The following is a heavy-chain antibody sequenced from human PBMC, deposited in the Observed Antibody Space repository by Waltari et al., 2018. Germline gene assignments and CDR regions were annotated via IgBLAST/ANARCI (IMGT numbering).Heavy chain of an antibody. Sequence: QVQLQESGPGLVKPSETLSLTCTVSDGSPSRYYWSWIRQPPGKGLEWIGHIYESGSIRYNPSLKSRVTISVDTPKNQFSLSLSSVTAADTAIYYCARYPSPYSSSWYSDSYYGMDVWGQGTTVTVSS. J-gene: IGHJ6*02. D-gene: IGHD6-13*01. CDR3: ARYPSPYSSSWYSDSYYGMDV. CDR2: IYESGSI. CDR1: DGSPSRYY. V-gene: IGHV4-59*08.